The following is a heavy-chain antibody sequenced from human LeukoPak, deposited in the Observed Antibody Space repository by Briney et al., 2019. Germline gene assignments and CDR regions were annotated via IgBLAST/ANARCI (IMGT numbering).Heavy chain of an antibody. J-gene: IGHJ6*03. CDR2: IYPSDSDI. CDR1: GYSFSTYW. V-gene: IGHV5-51*01. D-gene: IGHD3-9*01. CDR3: ARLPRFRYFDWWGGGSYYMDV. Sequence: GESLKISCKGHGYSFSTYWIAWVRQMPGKGLEWMGIIYPSDSDIKYRPSFQGQVTISADKSINTAYLQWSSLKASDTAMYYCARLPRFRYFDWWGGGSYYMDVWGKGTTVTVSS.